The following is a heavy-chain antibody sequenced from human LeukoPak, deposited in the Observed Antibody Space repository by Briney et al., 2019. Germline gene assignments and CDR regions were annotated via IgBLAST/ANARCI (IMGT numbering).Heavy chain of an antibody. V-gene: IGHV1-69*04. CDR2: IIPILGIA. J-gene: IGHJ5*02. Sequence: SVKVSCKASGGTFSSYAISWVRQAPGQGLEWMGRIIPILGIANYAQKFQGRVTITADKSTSTAYMELSSLRSEDTAVYYCAKDCGGDCYWGFDPWGQGTLVTVSS. CDR1: GGTFSSYA. CDR3: AKDCGGDCYWGFDP. D-gene: IGHD2-21*02.